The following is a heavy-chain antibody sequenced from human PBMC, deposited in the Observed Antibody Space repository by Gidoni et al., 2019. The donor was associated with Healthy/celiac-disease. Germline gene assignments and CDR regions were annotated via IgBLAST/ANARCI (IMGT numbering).Heavy chain of an antibody. CDR1: GLTFTGYY. CDR3: ARASHEYRSSSAQDAFDI. D-gene: IGHD6-6*01. CDR2: INPNIGGT. Sequence: QVQLVQSVAEAMTPGAPVKVSCSPFGLTFTGYYMHWVRPAAGQGLKWMECINPNIGGTNNAQKFQGGVPMTRDTPIITAYMELSRLRSDDTAVYYCARASHEYRSSSAQDAFDIWGQGTMVTVSS. J-gene: IGHJ3*02. V-gene: IGHV1-2*02.